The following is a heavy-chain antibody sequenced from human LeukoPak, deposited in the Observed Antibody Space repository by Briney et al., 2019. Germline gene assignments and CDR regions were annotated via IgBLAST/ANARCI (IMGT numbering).Heavy chain of an antibody. J-gene: IGHJ6*03. D-gene: IGHD3-3*01. CDR2: INPNSGGT. V-gene: IGHV1-2*02. CDR1: GYTFTGYY. Sequence: ASVKVSCKASGYTFTGYYMHWVRQAPGQGLEWMGWINPNSGGTNYAQKFQGRVTRTRDTSISTAYMELSRLRSDDTAVYYCARDLGFGVVILRYYYYMDVWGKGTTVTVSS. CDR3: ARDLGFGVVILRYYYYMDV.